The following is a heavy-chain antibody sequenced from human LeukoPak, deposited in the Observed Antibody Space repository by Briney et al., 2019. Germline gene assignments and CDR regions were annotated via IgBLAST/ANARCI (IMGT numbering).Heavy chain of an antibody. D-gene: IGHD6-19*01. CDR3: ARDLGLGRGWYGGDY. V-gene: IGHV3-30-3*01. CDR2: ISNDGSNK. J-gene: IGHJ4*02. Sequence: GGSLRLSCAASGFTFSNYAMNWVRQAPGKGLEWVAIISNDGSNKYYADSVKGRFTLSRENSKYTVYLQMNSLRAEDTAVYYCARDLGLGRGWYGGDYWGLGTLVTVSS. CDR1: GFTFSNYA.